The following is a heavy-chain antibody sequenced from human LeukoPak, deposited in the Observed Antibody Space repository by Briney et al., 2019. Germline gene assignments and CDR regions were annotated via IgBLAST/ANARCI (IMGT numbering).Heavy chain of an antibody. Sequence: PGGSLRLSCAASGFTFSSYGMHWVRQAPGKGLEWVAVIWYDGSNKYYADYVKGRFTISRDNSKNTLYLQMNSLRAEDTAVYYCASSGYVIGTAMVMDLFDYWGQGTLVTVSS. J-gene: IGHJ4*02. CDR3: ASSGYVIGTAMVMDLFDY. V-gene: IGHV3-33*01. D-gene: IGHD5-18*01. CDR1: GFTFSSYG. CDR2: IWYDGSNK.